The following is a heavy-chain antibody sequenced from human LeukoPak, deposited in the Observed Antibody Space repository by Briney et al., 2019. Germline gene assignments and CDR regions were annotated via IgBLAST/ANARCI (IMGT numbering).Heavy chain of an antibody. V-gene: IGHV5-51*01. CDR3: ARASRDGYNQNFDH. J-gene: IGHJ4*02. CDR1: GYSFSSYW. CDR2: IYPGGSET. D-gene: IGHD5-24*01. Sequence: GESLKISCKGLGYSFSSYWNAWVRQRPGKGLEWMGIIYPGGSETRYDPSFQGQVTISADMSTSTAYLQWSSLRAPDTAMYYCARASRDGYNQNFDHWGQGTLVTVSS.